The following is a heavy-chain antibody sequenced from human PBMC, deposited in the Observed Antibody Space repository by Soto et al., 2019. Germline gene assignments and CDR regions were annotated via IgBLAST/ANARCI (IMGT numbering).Heavy chain of an antibody. J-gene: IGHJ3*02. CDR1: GFTFSSYS. Sequence: GGALRLSCAASGFTFSSYSMNWVRQAPGEGLEWVSYISSSGSTIYHADSVKGRFTISRDNAKKSLYLQMNSLRAEDTAVYYCARDRVSGAYYHDAFDMWGQGTMVTVSS. CDR3: ARDRVSGAYYHDAFDM. CDR2: ISSSGSTI. V-gene: IGHV3-48*01. D-gene: IGHD3-10*01.